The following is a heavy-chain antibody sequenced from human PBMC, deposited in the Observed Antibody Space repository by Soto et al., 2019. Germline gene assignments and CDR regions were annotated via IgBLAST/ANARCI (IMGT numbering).Heavy chain of an antibody. CDR1: SFW. D-gene: IGHD4-17*01. J-gene: IGHJ3*02. CDR3: ARRNGDYGFGAFDI. CDR2: IYPGDSDT. Sequence: SFWWGPVHQKHGKGLEWMGIIYPGDSDTRYSPSFQGQVTISADKSISTAYLQWSSLKASDTAMYYCARRNGDYGFGAFDIWGQGTMVTVSS. V-gene: IGHV5-51*07.